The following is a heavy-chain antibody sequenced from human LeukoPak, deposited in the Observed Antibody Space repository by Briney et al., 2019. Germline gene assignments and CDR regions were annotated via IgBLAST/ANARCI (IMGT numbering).Heavy chain of an antibody. D-gene: IGHD5-18*01. V-gene: IGHV4-34*01. CDR1: GGSFSGYY. Sequence: SETLSLTCAVYGGSFSGYYWSWIRQPPGKGLEWIGEINHSGSTNYNPSLKSRVTIPVDTSKNQFSLKLSSVTAADTAVYYCARGYGYVYWGQGTLVTVSS. CDR2: INHSGST. CDR3: ARGYGYVY. J-gene: IGHJ4*02.